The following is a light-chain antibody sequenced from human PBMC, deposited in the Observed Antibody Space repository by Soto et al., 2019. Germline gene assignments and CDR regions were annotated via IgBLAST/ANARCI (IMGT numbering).Light chain of an antibody. J-gene: IGKJ1*01. Sequence: DIQMTQSPSALSASVGDRVTITCRASQSISSWLAWYQQKPGKAPKLLIYDASSLESGVPSRFSGSGSGTEFTLTISSLRPDDFATHYCQQYNSYWTFGQGTKVDSK. CDR1: QSISSW. CDR3: QQYNSYWT. V-gene: IGKV1-5*01. CDR2: DAS.